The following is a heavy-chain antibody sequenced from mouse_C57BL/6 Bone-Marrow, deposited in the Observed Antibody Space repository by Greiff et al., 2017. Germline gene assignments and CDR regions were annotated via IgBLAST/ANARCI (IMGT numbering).Heavy chain of an antibody. CDR3: AMDGYPEGFLAY. J-gene: IGHJ3*01. V-gene: IGHV1-69*01. CDR1: GYTFTSYW. Sequence: VQLQQPGAELVMPGASVKLSCKASGYTFTSYWMHWVKQRPGQGLEWIGEIDPSDSYTNYNQKFKGKSTLTVDKSSSTAYMQLSSLTSEDSAVYYCAMDGYPEGFLAYWGQGTLVTVSA. D-gene: IGHD2-3*01. CDR2: IDPSDSYT.